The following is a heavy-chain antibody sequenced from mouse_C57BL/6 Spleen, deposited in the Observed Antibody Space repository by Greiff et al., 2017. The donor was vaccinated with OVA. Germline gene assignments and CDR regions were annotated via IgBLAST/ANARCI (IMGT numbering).Heavy chain of an antibody. CDR3: ARGPSLRSYAMDY. CDR2: IWSGGST. D-gene: IGHD1-1*01. J-gene: IGHJ4*01. Sequence: QVQLKQSGPGLVQPSQSLSITCTVSGFSLTSYGVHWVRQSPGKGLEWLGVIWSGGSTDYNAAFISRLSISKDNSKSQVFFTMNSLQADDTAIYYCARGPSLRSYAMDYWGQGTSVTVSS. CDR1: GFSLTSYG. V-gene: IGHV2-2*01.